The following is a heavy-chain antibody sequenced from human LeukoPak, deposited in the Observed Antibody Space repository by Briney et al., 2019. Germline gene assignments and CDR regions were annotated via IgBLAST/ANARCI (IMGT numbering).Heavy chain of an antibody. Sequence: SGGSLRLSCVASGFTFNSYSMNWVRQAPGKGLEWISFISDRSSIIYYADSVKGRFTISRDNARNSLYLQMDSLRDEDTAFYYCAGDAMVRGAYWYFDLWGRGTLVTVSS. V-gene: IGHV3-48*02. D-gene: IGHD3-10*01. J-gene: IGHJ2*01. CDR2: ISDRSSII. CDR3: AGDAMVRGAYWYFDL. CDR1: GFTFNSYS.